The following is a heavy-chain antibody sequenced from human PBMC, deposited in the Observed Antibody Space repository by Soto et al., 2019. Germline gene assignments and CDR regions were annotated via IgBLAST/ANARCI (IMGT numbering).Heavy chain of an antibody. D-gene: IGHD1-26*01. J-gene: IGHJ4*02. CDR3: AREGGIVGATTVDY. V-gene: IGHV4-30-4*01. CDR2: IYYSGST. Sequence: QVQLQESGPGLVKPSQTLSLTCTVSGGSISSGDYYWSWIRQPPGKGLEWIGYIYYSGSTYYNPSLTSRVTISVGTSKNQFALKLSSVTAADTAVYYCAREGGIVGATTVDYWGQGTLVTVSS. CDR1: GGSISSGDYY.